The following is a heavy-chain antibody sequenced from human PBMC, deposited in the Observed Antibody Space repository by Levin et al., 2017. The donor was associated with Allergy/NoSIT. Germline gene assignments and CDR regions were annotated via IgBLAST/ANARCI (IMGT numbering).Heavy chain of an antibody. CDR3: ASALDGYYYYSYGMDV. Sequence: PGGSLRLSCAASGFTFSNYDMHWVRQAPGKGLEWVAVISYDESNKYYADSVKGRFTISRDNSKNTLYLQMNSLRAEDTALFYCASALDGYYYYSYGMDVWGQGTTVTVSS. CDR1: GFTFSNYD. CDR2: ISYDESNK. J-gene: IGHJ6*02. D-gene: IGHD5-24*01. V-gene: IGHV3-30-3*01.